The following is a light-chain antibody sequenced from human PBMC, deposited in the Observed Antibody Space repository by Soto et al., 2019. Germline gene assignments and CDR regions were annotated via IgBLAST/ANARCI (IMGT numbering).Light chain of an antibody. V-gene: IGKV3-11*01. J-gene: IGKJ4*01. CDR2: DAS. CDR1: QSFSSY. Sequence: EIVLTQPPATLSLSPGERATLSCRASQSFSSYLAWYQQKPGQAPRLLIYDASNRATGIPARFSGSGSGTDFTLTISSLEPEDFAVYYCQHRSSWPLTFGGGTKVDIK. CDR3: QHRSSWPLT.